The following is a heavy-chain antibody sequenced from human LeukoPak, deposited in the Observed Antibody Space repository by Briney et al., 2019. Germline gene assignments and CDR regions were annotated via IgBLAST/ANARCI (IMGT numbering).Heavy chain of an antibody. CDR1: GDSVSSNSAA. CDR3: ARDRGYSSSWYGAYNWFDP. CDR2: TYYRSKWYN. V-gene: IGHV6-1*01. J-gene: IGHJ5*02. D-gene: IGHD6-13*01. Sequence: SQTLSLTCAISGDSVSSNSAAWNWIRQSPSRGLEWLGRTYYRSKWYNDYAVSVKSRITINPDTSKTQFSLQLNSVTPEDTAVYYCARDRGYSSSWYGAYNWFDPWGQGTLVTVSS.